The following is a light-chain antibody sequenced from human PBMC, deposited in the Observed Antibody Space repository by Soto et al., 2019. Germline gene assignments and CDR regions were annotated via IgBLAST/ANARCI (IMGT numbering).Light chain of an antibody. Sequence: NFMLTQPHSVSESPGKTVTISCTRSSGSIASNSVQWYQQRPGSAPTTVIYEDNQRPSGVPDRFSGSTDGSSNSASLTLSGLQTEDEADYYWQSYDPSTVVFGGGTKLTVL. CDR1: SGSIASNS. V-gene: IGLV6-57*04. J-gene: IGLJ2*01. CDR2: EDN. CDR3: QSYDPSTVV.